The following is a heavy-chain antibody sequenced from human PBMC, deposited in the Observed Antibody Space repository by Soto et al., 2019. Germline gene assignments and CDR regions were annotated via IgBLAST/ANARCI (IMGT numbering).Heavy chain of an antibody. CDR3: ARQVVVVPAAIRWFDP. D-gene: IGHD2-2*01. V-gene: IGHV4-59*08. Sequence: PSETLSLTCTVSGGSISSYYWSWIRQPPGKGLEWIGYIYYSGSTNYNPSLKSRVTISVGTSKNQFSLKLSSVTAADTAVYYCARQVVVVPAAIRWFDPWGQGTLVTVSS. CDR1: GGSISSYY. CDR2: IYYSGST. J-gene: IGHJ5*02.